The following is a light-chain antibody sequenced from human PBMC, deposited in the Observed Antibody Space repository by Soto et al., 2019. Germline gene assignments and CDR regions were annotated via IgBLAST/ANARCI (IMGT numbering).Light chain of an antibody. V-gene: IGKV3-20*01. CDR3: QQYGGSPYT. CDR1: HSVRSNY. CDR2: GAS. J-gene: IGKJ2*01. Sequence: EIVLTQSPGTLSLSPGERATRSCRASHSVRSNYLAWYQQKPGQAPRLLIYGASSRATGIPDRFSGTGSGTDFTLTMSRLEPEDFAVYYCQQYGGSPYTFGQGTKLEIK.